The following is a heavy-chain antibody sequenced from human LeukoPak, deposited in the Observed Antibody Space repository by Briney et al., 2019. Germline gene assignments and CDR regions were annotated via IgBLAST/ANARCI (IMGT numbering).Heavy chain of an antibody. CDR2: ISSSSSTI. Sequence: GGSLRLSCAASGFTFSSYSMNWVRQAPGKGLEWVSYISSSSSTIYYADSVKGRFTISRDNAKNSLYLQMNSLRAEDTAVYYCASAYCGGDCYVDYWGQGTLVTVSS. CDR3: ASAYCGGDCYVDY. V-gene: IGHV3-48*04. J-gene: IGHJ4*02. D-gene: IGHD2-21*02. CDR1: GFTFSSYS.